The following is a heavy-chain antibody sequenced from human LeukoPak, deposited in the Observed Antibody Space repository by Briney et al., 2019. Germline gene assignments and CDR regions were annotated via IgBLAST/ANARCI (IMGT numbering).Heavy chain of an antibody. V-gene: IGHV3-33*08. Sequence: GGSLRLSCAASGFTFSSYGMHWVRQAPGKGLEWVAVIWYDGSNKYYADSVKGRFTISRDNSKNTLYLQMNSLRAEDTAVYYCARGYCSGGSCYTRGYKDYWGQGTLVTVSS. CDR3: ARGYCSGGSCYTRGYKDY. CDR1: GFTFSSYG. D-gene: IGHD2-15*01. J-gene: IGHJ4*02. CDR2: IWYDGSNK.